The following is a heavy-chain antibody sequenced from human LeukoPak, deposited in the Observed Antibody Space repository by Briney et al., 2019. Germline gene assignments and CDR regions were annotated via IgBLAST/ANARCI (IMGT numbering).Heavy chain of an antibody. CDR2: MNPNSGNT. CDR3: ARGGAYSSSSSYYYYMDV. Sequence: GASVKVSCKASGYTFTSYDINWVRQATGQGLEWMGWMNPNSGNTGYAQKFQGRVTMTRNTSISAAYMELSSLRSEDTAVYYCARGGAYSSSSSYYYYMDVWGKGTTVTVSS. V-gene: IGHV1-8*01. J-gene: IGHJ6*03. D-gene: IGHD6-6*01. CDR1: GYTFTSYD.